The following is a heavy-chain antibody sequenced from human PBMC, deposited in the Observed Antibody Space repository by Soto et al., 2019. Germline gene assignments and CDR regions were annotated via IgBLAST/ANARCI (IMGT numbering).Heavy chain of an antibody. J-gene: IGHJ6*02. V-gene: IGHV3-21*01. Sequence: PGGSLRLSCVGSGCTFSTYSIIWDRHAPGKGLEWVSYLSSRSDTYYADSLKGRFTISIDTSKNSVSLQMNSLRAEDTAVYYCAREYTAWPLAYGLDVWGQGTTATVSS. D-gene: IGHD2-2*02. CDR2: LSSRSDT. CDR1: GCTFSTYS. CDR3: AREYTAWPLAYGLDV.